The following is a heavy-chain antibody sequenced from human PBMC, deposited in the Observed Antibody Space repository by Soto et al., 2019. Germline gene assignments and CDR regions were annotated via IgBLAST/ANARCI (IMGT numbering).Heavy chain of an antibody. J-gene: IGHJ5*02. CDR2: IFYLGSS. V-gene: IGHV4-39*01. Sequence: ETLSLTGTVSGDYMISSDFYWGWVRQPPGKGLEWIGSIFYLGSSYYNPSLKSRVTMSVDTSKNQFSLRLRSVTAADTALYFCARHSLALRKNNWFDPWGQGIMVTVSS. CDR3: ARHSLALRKNNWFDP. CDR1: GDYMISSDFY. D-gene: IGHD3-3*02.